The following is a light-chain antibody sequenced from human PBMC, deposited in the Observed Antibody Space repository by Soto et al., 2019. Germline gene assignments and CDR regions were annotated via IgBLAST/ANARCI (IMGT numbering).Light chain of an antibody. CDR2: AVS. CDR1: QSVTTY. CDR3: QQSASART. V-gene: IGKV1-39*01. J-gene: IGKJ1*01. Sequence: DIPMTQSPSSLSASVGDRVTILCRASQSVTTYLNWYQQKPGKAPKLLIYAVSNLQPEVPSRFSGSGSGTDFSLTISSLQPEDFATYYCQQSASARTFGQGTKVDVK.